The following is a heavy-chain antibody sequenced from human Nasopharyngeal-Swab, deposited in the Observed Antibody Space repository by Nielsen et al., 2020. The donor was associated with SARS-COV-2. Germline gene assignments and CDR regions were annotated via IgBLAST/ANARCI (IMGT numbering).Heavy chain of an antibody. D-gene: IGHD6-13*01. CDR1: GFTFSSYW. V-gene: IGHV3-7*01. Sequence: GESLKISCAASGFTFSSYWMSWVRQAPGKGLEWVANIKQDGSEKYYVDSVKGRFTISRDNAKNSLYLQMNSLRAEDTAVYYCARDSGIAATGRGGYFEYWGQGALVTVSS. J-gene: IGHJ4*02. CDR3: ARDSGIAATGRGGYFEY. CDR2: IKQDGSEK.